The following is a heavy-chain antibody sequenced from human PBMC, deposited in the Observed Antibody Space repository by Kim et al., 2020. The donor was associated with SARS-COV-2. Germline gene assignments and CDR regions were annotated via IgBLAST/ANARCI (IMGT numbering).Heavy chain of an antibody. V-gene: IGHV4-34*01. CDR1: GGSFSGYY. D-gene: IGHD3-22*01. CDR2: INHSGST. J-gene: IGHJ4*02. Sequence: SETLSLTCAVYGGSFSGYYWSWIRQPPGKGLEWIGEINHSGSTNYNPSLKSRVTISVDTSKNQFSLKLSSVTAADTAVYYCARVRAYYYDSSGYHNFDYWGQGTLVTVSS. CDR3: ARVRAYYYDSSGYHNFDY.